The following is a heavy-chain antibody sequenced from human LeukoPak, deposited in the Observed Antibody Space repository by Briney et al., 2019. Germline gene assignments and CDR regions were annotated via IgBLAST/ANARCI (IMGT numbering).Heavy chain of an antibody. CDR3: AKAHLLDWLLPFDY. CDR1: EFTFSSYA. D-gene: IGHD3/OR15-3a*01. J-gene: IGHJ4*02. V-gene: IGHV3-30*18. Sequence: GGSLRLSCAASEFTFSSYAMHWVRQAPGKGLEWVALVSYDGSDKYYADSVKGRFTISRDNSKNTLYLQMNSLRGEDTAVYYCAKAHLLDWLLPFDYWGQGTLVTVSS. CDR2: VSYDGSDK.